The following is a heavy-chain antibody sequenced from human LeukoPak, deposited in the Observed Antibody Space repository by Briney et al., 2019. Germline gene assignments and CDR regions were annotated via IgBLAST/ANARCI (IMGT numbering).Heavy chain of an antibody. V-gene: IGHV3-7*03. J-gene: IGHJ4*02. D-gene: IGHD3/OR15-3a*01. CDR2: IKQDGSEK. CDR3: ATSYDMGWLIGY. CDR1: GFTFGDTW. Sequence: PGGSLRLSCAASGFTFGDTWMNWVRQVPGQGLEWVANIKQDGSEKFYVASVKGRFTISRDNGKSLLYLQMNSLRAEDTALYYCATSYDMGWLIGYWGQGTLVTVSS.